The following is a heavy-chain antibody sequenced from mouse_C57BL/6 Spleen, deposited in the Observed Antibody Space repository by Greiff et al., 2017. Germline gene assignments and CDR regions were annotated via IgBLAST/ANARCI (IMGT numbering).Heavy chain of an antibody. J-gene: IGHJ1*03. CDR2: IWSGGST. CDR1: GFSLTSYG. CDR3: ARKPDGYYWYLGV. D-gene: IGHD2-3*01. V-gene: IGHV2-2*01. Sequence: QVQLKQSGPGLVQPSQSLSITCTVSGFSLTSYGVHWVRQSPGKGLEWLGVIWSGGSTDYNAAFISRLSISKENSKSQVFFKMNSLQADYTAIYYCARKPDGYYWYLGVWGTGTTVTVSS.